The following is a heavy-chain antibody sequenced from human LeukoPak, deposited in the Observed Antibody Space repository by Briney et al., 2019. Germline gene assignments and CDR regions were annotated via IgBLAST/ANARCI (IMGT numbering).Heavy chain of an antibody. J-gene: IGHJ6*02. CDR3: ARELGRTVTTLVNYYYYYGMDV. V-gene: IGHV4-39*02. CDR1: GGSISSSSYY. D-gene: IGHD4-4*01. CDR2: IYYSGST. Sequence: PSETLSLTCTVSGGSISSSSYYWGWIRQPPGKGLEWIGSIYYSGSTYYNPSLKSRVTISVDTSKNQFSLKLSSVTAADTAVYYCARELGRTVTTLVNYYYYYGMDVWGQGTTVTVSS.